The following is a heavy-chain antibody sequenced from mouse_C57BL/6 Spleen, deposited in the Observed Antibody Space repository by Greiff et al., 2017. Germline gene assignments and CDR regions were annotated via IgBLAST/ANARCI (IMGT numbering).Heavy chain of an antibody. CDR1: GYTFTSYW. D-gene: IGHD2-2*01. Sequence: QVHVKQPGAELVRPGSSVKLSCKASGYTFTSYWMHWVKQRPIQGLEWIGNIDPSDSETHYNQKFKDKATLTVDKSSSTAYMQLSSLTSEDSAVYYCARSVAGYDDYWGQGTTLTVSS. CDR2: IDPSDSET. J-gene: IGHJ2*01. CDR3: ARSVAGYDDY. V-gene: IGHV1-52*01.